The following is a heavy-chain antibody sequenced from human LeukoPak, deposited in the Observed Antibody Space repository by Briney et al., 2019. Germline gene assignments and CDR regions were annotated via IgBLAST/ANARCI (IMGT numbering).Heavy chain of an antibody. D-gene: IGHD1-14*01. CDR3: TRDRSRAEDD. V-gene: IGHV3-7*01. CDR1: GFTFSGHW. Sequence: GGSLRLSCAASGFTFSGHWMSWVRQAPGKGLEWVANINQGGSDKYYVDSVKGRFTISRDNANNLLYLQMNSLRGEDKAVYYCTRDRSRAEDDWGQGTLVTVSS. CDR2: INQGGSDK. J-gene: IGHJ4*02.